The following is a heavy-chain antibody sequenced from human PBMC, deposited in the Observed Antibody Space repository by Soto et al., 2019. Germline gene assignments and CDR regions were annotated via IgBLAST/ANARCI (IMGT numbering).Heavy chain of an antibody. J-gene: IGHJ4*02. D-gene: IGHD3-3*01. Sequence: GGSLRLSCAASGFTFNMHAMSWVRQAPGKGLQWVSTVSGGGTSTYYADSVKGRFTISRDNSKSTLYLQMNSLRAEDTAVYFCARDFGHGYYLDYWGRGTLVTVSS. CDR3: ARDFGHGYYLDY. V-gene: IGHV3-23*01. CDR2: VSGGGTST. CDR1: GFTFNMHA.